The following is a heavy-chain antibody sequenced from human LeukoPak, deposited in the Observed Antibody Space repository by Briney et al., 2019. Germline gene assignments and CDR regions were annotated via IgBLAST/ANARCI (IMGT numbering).Heavy chain of an antibody. CDR2: IYHSGST. D-gene: IGHD6-6*01. CDR3: ARIGSSRIDY. V-gene: IGHV4-34*01. J-gene: IGHJ4*02. CDR1: GGSFSGYY. Sequence: PSETLSLTCAVYGGSFSGYYWSWIRQPPGKGLEWIGSIYHSGSTYYNPSLKSRVTISVDTSKNQFSLKLSSVTAADTAVYYCARIGSSRIDYWGQGTLVTVSS.